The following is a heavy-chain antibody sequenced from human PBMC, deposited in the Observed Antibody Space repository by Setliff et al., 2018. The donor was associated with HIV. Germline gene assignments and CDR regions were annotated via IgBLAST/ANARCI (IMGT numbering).Heavy chain of an antibody. V-gene: IGHV4-61*09. CDR1: GASFIRSRYY. CDR2: VYTTGSD. Sequence: PSETLSRTCTVSGASFIRSRYYWSWIRQPAGKGLEWIGHVYTTGSDSYNPALESRVTILEALSKNQLSLNLDSVTAADTAVYFCARAFAGGSGWNYFDLWGPGTLVTVSS. J-gene: IGHJ4*02. CDR3: ARAFAGGSGWNYFDL. D-gene: IGHD6-19*01.